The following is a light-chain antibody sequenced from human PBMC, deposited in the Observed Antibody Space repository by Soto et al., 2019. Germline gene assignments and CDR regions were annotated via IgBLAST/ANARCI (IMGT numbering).Light chain of an antibody. Sequence: DIVMTQSPDSLAVSLGERATINCKSSQSVLYSSNNKNYLAWYQQKPGQPPKLLIYWASTRESGVPDRFSGSGSGTDFTLTISSLQAEDVAVYYCQRYYNTPPYTFGQGTKLEIK. J-gene: IGKJ2*01. CDR3: QRYYNTPPYT. CDR2: WAS. V-gene: IGKV4-1*01. CDR1: QSVLYSSNNKNY.